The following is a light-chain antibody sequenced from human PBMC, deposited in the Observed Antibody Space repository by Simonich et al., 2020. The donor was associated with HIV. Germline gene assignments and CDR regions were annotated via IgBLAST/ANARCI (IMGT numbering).Light chain of an antibody. Sequence: DIVMTQSPDSLAVSLGERATINCKSSQSVLYSSNNKNYLVWYQQKPGQPPKLLIYWGSTRESGVPDRFSGSGSGTDFPLTISSLQAEDVAVYYCQQYYSAPRTFGQGTKVEIK. CDR2: WGS. V-gene: IGKV4-1*01. J-gene: IGKJ1*01. CDR1: QSVLYSSNNKNY. CDR3: QQYYSAPRT.